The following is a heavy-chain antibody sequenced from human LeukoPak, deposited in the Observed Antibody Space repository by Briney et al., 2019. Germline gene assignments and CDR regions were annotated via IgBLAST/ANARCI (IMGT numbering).Heavy chain of an antibody. CDR2: ITTDGRST. J-gene: IGHJ4*02. CDR1: GFTFTNYA. D-gene: IGHD2-2*01. CDR3: AKGSSTTCPCYRDY. Sequence: PTGGSLRLSCAASGFTFTNYAMSWVRQAPGKGLEWVSAITTDGRSTYYADSVKGRFTISRDNSKNTLYLQMNSLRAEDTALYYCAKGSSTTCPCYRDYWGQGTLVTVSS. V-gene: IGHV3-23*01.